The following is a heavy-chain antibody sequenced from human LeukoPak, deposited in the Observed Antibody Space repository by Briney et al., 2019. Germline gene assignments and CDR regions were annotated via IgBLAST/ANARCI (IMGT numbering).Heavy chain of an antibody. Sequence: SETLSLICTVSGGSISSYYWSWIRQPPGKGLEWIGYIYYSGSTNYNPSLKSRVTISVDTSKNQFSLKLSSVTAADTAVYYCARGCSGGSCYPAGVDWFDPWGQGTLVTVSS. CDR3: ARGCSGGSCYPAGVDWFDP. J-gene: IGHJ5*02. D-gene: IGHD2-15*01. CDR2: IYYSGST. CDR1: GGSISSYY. V-gene: IGHV4-59*01.